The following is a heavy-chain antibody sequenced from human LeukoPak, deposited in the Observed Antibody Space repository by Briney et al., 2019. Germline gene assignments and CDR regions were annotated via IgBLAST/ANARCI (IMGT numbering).Heavy chain of an antibody. Sequence: GGSLRLSCAASGFTFSSYWMSWVRQAPGKGLEWVANIKQDGSEKYYVDSVKGRFTISRDNAKNSLYLQMNSLRAEDTAVYYCARDNDFWSGYYISYYFDYWGQGTLVTVSS. J-gene: IGHJ4*02. V-gene: IGHV3-7*01. CDR3: ARDNDFWSGYYISYYFDY. CDR1: GFTFSSYW. D-gene: IGHD3-3*01. CDR2: IKQDGSEK.